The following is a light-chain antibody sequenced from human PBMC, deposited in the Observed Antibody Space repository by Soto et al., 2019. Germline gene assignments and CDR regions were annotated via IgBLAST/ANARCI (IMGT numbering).Light chain of an antibody. CDR1: QSVSSSY. V-gene: IGKV3-20*01. Sequence: IMLYQSPCALSLSPGERATLSCRASQSVSSSYLAWYQQKPGQAPRLLIYGASSRATGIPDRFSGSGSGTDFTLTISRLEPEDFAVYYCQQYGSSPGLTCGGGTKV. J-gene: IGKJ4*01. CDR3: QQYGSSPGLT. CDR2: GAS.